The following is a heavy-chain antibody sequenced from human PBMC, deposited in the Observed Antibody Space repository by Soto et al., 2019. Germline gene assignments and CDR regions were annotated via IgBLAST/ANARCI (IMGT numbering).Heavy chain of an antibody. CDR3: ARGWTNYYDSSGYFEPNDAFDI. Sequence: QVQLVQSGAEVKKPGSSVKVSCKASGGTFSSYAISWVRQAPGQGLEWMGGIIPIFGTAHYAQKFQGRVTITADESTSTAYMELSSLRSEDTAVYYCARGWTNYYDSSGYFEPNDAFDIWGQGTMVTVSS. CDR2: IIPIFGTA. CDR1: GGTFSSYA. D-gene: IGHD3-22*01. V-gene: IGHV1-69*01. J-gene: IGHJ3*02.